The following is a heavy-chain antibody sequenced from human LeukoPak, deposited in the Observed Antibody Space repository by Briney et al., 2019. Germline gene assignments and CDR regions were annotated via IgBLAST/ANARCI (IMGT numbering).Heavy chain of an antibody. V-gene: IGHV4-39*07. D-gene: IGHD6-19*01. J-gene: IGHJ4*02. CDR1: GVSISSSTYY. CDR2: LYYGGST. CDR3: AREEAGFFGPFLPDY. Sequence: PSETLSLTCTVSGVSISSSTYYWAWIRQPPGKGLEWIGSLYYGGSTYYNPSLKSRVIISVDTSKNQFSLKLSSVTAADTAMYYCAREEAGFFGPFLPDYWGQGTLVTVSS.